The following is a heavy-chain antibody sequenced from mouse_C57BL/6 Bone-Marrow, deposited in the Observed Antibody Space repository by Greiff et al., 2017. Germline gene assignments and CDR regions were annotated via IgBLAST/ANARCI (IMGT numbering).Heavy chain of an antibody. CDR3: ASGNWDQRDY. D-gene: IGHD4-1*01. CDR2: IYPRSGNT. Sequence: VKLQQSGAELARPGASVKLSCKASGYTFTSYGISWVKQRTGQGLEWIGEIYPRSGNTYYNEKFKGKATLTADKSSSTAYMELRSLTSEDSAVYFCASGNWDQRDYWGQGTTLTVSS. V-gene: IGHV1-81*01. CDR1: GYTFTSYG. J-gene: IGHJ2*01.